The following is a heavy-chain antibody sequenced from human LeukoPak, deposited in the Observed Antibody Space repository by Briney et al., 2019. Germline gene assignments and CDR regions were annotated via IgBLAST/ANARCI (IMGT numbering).Heavy chain of an antibody. V-gene: IGHV4-39*01. J-gene: IGHJ4*02. CDR3: ARHGHHGDHDY. CDR2: IYYSGST. Sequence: SETLSLTCTVSGASVSSDSYYWSWIRQPPGKGLEWIGSIYYSGSTYYNPSLKSRVTISVDTSKNQFSLKLTSVTAADTAVYYCARHGHHGDHDYWGQGTLVTVSS. D-gene: IGHD2-21*02. CDR1: GASVSSDSYY.